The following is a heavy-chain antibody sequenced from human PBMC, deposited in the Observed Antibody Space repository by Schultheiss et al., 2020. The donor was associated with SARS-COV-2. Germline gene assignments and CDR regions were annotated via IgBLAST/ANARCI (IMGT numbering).Heavy chain of an antibody. CDR1: GGSISSSNW. Sequence: GSLRLSCAVSGGSISSSNWWSWVRQPPGKGLEWIGEIYHSGSTNYNPSLKSRVTISVDKSKNQFSLKLSSVTAADTAVYYCARNHGDYPYFDYWGQGTLVTVSS. CDR3: ARNHGDYPYFDY. CDR2: IYHSGST. D-gene: IGHD4-17*01. J-gene: IGHJ4*02. V-gene: IGHV4-4*02.